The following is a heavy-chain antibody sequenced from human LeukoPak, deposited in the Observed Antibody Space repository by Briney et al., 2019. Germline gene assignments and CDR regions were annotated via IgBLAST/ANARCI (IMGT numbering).Heavy chain of an antibody. CDR3: ASGYDSDYFDY. V-gene: IGHV3-33*03. CDR2: IWNDGNEK. Sequence: GGSLRLSCEASGFSVRNYGIHWIRRAPGKGLEWVAVIWNDGNEKHYADSVKGRFTISKDNSKNTAFLQMNSLRAEDTAVYYCASGYDSDYFDYWGQGTLVTVSS. J-gene: IGHJ4*02. D-gene: IGHD5-12*01. CDR1: GFSVRNYG.